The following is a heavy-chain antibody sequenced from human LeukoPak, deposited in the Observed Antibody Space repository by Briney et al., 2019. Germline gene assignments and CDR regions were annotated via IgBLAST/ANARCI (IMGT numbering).Heavy chain of an antibody. D-gene: IGHD6-25*01. CDR3: AREGAAEAKNFDY. Sequence: VASVKVSCKASGYTFTNYYIHWMRQAPGQGLERVGIINLNAVTTRYAQKFQGRITVTRDTSTSTVYMELSSLRSEDTAVYFCAREGAAEAKNFDYWGHGTLVIVSS. CDR2: INLNAVTT. CDR1: GYTFTNYY. V-gene: IGHV1-46*01. J-gene: IGHJ4*01.